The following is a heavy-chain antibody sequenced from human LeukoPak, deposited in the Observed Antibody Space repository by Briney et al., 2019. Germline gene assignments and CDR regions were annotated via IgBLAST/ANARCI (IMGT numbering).Heavy chain of an antibody. CDR1: GYTFTNYA. V-gene: IGHV1-3*01. CDR3: ARGESELLWFGELLTTSYGMDV. D-gene: IGHD3-10*01. Sequence: GASVKVSCKASGYTFTNYAMHWVRQAPGQRLEWMGWINAGNGNTKYSQKFQGRVTITRDTSASTAYMELSSLRSEDTAVYYCARGESELLWFGELLTTSYGMDVWGQGTTVTVSS. J-gene: IGHJ6*02. CDR2: INAGNGNT.